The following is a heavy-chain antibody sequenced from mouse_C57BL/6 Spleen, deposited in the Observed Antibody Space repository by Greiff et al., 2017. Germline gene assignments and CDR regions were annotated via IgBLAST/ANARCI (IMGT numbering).Heavy chain of an antibody. CDR2: IYPGSGST. Sequence: VQLQQSGAELVKPGASVKMSCKASGYTFTSYWITWVKQRPGQGLEWIGDIYPGSGSTNYNEKFKSKATLTVDTASSTAYMQLSSLTSEDSAVYYCAFYDYDEVDYWGQGTTLTVSS. J-gene: IGHJ2*01. D-gene: IGHD2-4*01. CDR1: GYTFTSYW. CDR3: AFYDYDEVDY. V-gene: IGHV1-55*01.